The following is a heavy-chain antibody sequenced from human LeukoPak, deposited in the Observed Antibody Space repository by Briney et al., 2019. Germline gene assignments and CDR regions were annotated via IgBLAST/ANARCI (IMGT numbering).Heavy chain of an antibody. CDR1: GGTFSSYA. D-gene: IGHD3-10*01. V-gene: IGHV1-69*13. CDR3: ASNYYGSGSPLYYMDV. Sequence: SVKVSCKASGGTFSSYAISWVRQAPGQGLEWMGGIIPIFGTANYAQKFQGRVTITADESTSTAYMELSSLRSEDTAVYYCASNYYGSGSPLYYMDVWGKGTTVTISS. CDR2: IIPIFGTA. J-gene: IGHJ6*03.